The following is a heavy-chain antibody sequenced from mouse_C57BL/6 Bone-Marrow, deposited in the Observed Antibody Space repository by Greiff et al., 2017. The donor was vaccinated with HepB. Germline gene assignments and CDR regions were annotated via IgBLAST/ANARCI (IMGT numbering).Heavy chain of an antibody. J-gene: IGHJ1*03. D-gene: IGHD1-1*01. CDR3: ARGAVVEYFDV. V-gene: IGHV1-85*01. CDR2: IYTRDGST. Sequence: QVQLQQSGPELVKPGASVKLSCKASGYTFTSYDINWVKQRPGQGLEWIGWIYTRDGSTKYNEKFKGKATLTVETSSSTAYMDLHSLTSEDSAVYFCARGAVVEYFDVWGTGATVTVSS. CDR1: GYTFTSYD.